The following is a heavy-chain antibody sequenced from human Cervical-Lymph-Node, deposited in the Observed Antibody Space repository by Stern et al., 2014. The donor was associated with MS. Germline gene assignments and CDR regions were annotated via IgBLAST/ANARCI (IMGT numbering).Heavy chain of an antibody. V-gene: IGHV4-39*01. D-gene: IGHD2-8*02. CDR2: VYYSGAP. Sequence: QVQLQESGPGLVKPSETLSLTCAVSGDSISSYTHYWAWIRQPPGKGLEWIGSVYYSGAPYYNPSLKSPVTIPVDTSKNHFSLGLNSVTAADTAVYYCAKHACTGAACPFDLWGQGTLVTVSS. J-gene: IGHJ4*02. CDR3: AKHACTGAACPFDL. CDR1: GDSISSYTHY.